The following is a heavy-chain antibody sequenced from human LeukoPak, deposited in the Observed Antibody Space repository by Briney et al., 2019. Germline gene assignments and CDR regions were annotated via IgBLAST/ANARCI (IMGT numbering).Heavy chain of an antibody. D-gene: IGHD2-21*02. CDR2: INLNSGGT. CDR1: GYTFTGYY. Sequence: ASVRVSCKASGYTFTGYYMHWVRQAPGQGLEWMGWINLNSGGTNDAQKFQDRGTMTRDTSISTAYMELSRLRSEDTAVYYCARGSPKYCGGDCYSNYYYYMDVWGKGTTVTISS. V-gene: IGHV1-2*02. CDR3: ARGSPKYCGGDCYSNYYYYMDV. J-gene: IGHJ6*03.